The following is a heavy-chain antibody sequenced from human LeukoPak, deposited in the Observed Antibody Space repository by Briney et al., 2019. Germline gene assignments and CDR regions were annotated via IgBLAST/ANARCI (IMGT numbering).Heavy chain of an antibody. Sequence: GGSLRLSCAASGFTFSGSAMHWVRQASGKGLEWVGRIRSKANSYATAYAASVKGRFTISRDDSKNTAYLQMNSLKTEDTAVYYCTCLGYSSDEFDYWGQGTLVTVSS. CDR3: TCLGYSSDEFDY. CDR1: GFTFSGSA. J-gene: IGHJ4*02. D-gene: IGHD6-19*01. CDR2: IRSKANSYAT. V-gene: IGHV3-73*01.